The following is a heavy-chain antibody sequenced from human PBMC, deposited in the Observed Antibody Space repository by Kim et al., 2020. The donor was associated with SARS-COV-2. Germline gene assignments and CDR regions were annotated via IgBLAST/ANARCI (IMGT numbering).Heavy chain of an antibody. CDR1: GFTFSSYA. CDR2: ISGSGGST. D-gene: IGHD2-15*01. J-gene: IGHJ4*02. V-gene: IGHV3-23*01. Sequence: GGSLRLSCAASGFTFSSYAMSWVRQAPGKGLEWVSAISGSGGSTYYADSVKGRFTISRDNSKNTLYLQMNSLRAEDTAVYYCAKNPPSVVLKHQSGIDYWGQGTLVTVSS. CDR3: AKNPPSVVLKHQSGIDY.